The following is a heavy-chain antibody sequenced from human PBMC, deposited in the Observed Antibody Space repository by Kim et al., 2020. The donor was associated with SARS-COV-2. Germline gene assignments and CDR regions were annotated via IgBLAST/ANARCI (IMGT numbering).Heavy chain of an antibody. D-gene: IGHD3-16*01. J-gene: IGHJ4*02. CDR3: AKDIWGFSWLFDY. Sequence: YYEASVQSRLPRSRDNAKSMVYLQMSSLGVGDTAVYYCAKDIWGFSWLFDYWGQGVLVTVSS. V-gene: IGHV3-23*01.